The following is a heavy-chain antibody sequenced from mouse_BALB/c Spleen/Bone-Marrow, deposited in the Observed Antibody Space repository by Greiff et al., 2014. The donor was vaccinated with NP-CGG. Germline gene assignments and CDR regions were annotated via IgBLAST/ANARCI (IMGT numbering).Heavy chain of an antibody. CDR2: ISSGSNTI. J-gene: IGHJ3*01. CDR3: ARGGSLPGGFAY. D-gene: IGHD6-2*01. Sequence: EVQRVESGGGLVQPGGSRKLSCAASGFTFSNFGMHWIRQAPEKGLEWVAYISSGSNTIYYTDTVKGRFTISRDNPKNTLFLQMTSLRSEDTAMYHRARGGSLPGGFAYWGQGTLVTVSA. V-gene: IGHV5-17*02. CDR1: GFTFSNFG.